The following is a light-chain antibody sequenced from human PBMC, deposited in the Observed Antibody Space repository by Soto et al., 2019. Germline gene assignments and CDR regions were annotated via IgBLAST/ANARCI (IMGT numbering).Light chain of an antibody. J-gene: IGLJ2*01. CDR2: INN. Sequence: QSVLTQPPSASGTPGQRVTISCSGSSSNIGSNTVNWYQQLPGTAPKLLIYINNHRPSGVPDRFSGSKSGTSASLAISGLQSEDAADYYCAAWDDSLNGRVFGGGTKVTVL. CDR1: SSNIGSNT. V-gene: IGLV1-44*01. CDR3: AAWDDSLNGRV.